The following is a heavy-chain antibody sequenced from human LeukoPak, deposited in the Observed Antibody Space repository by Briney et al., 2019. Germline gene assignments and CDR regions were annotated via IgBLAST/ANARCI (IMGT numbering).Heavy chain of an antibody. D-gene: IGHD3-10*01. J-gene: IGHJ4*02. CDR1: GFTFSSYS. CDR2: ISSSSSYI. V-gene: IGHV3-21*01. CDR3: ARDFNYYGSGSPWSDY. Sequence: GGSLRLSCAASGFTFSSYSMNWVRQAPGKGLEWVSFISSSSSYIYYADSVKGRFTISRDNAKNSLYLQMNSLRAEDTAVYYCARDFNYYGSGSPWSDYWGQGTLVTVSS.